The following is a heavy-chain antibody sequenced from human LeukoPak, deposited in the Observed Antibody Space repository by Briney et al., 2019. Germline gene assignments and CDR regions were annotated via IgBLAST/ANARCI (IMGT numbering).Heavy chain of an antibody. CDR2: ISDDETYK. Sequence: PGGSLRLSCAASGFTFNSYSMHWVRQAPGKGLEWVTAISDDETYKFYADSVKGRFTISRDNSKNTLYLQMNSLRAEDTAVYYCAKGEWVKQLVFDYWGQGTLVTVSS. D-gene: IGHD6-13*01. J-gene: IGHJ4*02. V-gene: IGHV3-30-3*01. CDR3: AKGEWVKQLVFDY. CDR1: GFTFNSYS.